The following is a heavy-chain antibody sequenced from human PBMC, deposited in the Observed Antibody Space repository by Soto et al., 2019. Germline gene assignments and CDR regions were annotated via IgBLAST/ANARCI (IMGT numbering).Heavy chain of an antibody. D-gene: IGHD2-8*01. Sequence: PGGSLRLSCAASGFTFSSYSMNWVRQAPGKGLEWVFYFFIIFILLYYADFVKGRFTFFRDNAKISFFLKMNSLRAEDTAVYYCARDRTGYCTLDVWGKGTTVTVSS. CDR1: GFTFSSYS. V-gene: IGHV3-48*01. CDR2: FFIIFILL. J-gene: IGHJ6*04. CDR3: ARDRTGYCTLDV.